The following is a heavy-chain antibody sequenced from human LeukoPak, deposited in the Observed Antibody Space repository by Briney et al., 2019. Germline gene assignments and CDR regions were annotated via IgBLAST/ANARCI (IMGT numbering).Heavy chain of an antibody. D-gene: IGHD6-19*01. Sequence: GGSLRLSCAASGFTFSSYEMNWVRQAPGKGLEWFSYISSSGSTIYYADSVKGRFTISRDNAKNSLYLQMNSLRAEDTAVYYCAVGEQWLVDRVDHWGQGTLVTVSS. V-gene: IGHV3-48*03. J-gene: IGHJ4*02. CDR2: ISSSGSTI. CDR1: GFTFSSYE. CDR3: AVGEQWLVDRVDH.